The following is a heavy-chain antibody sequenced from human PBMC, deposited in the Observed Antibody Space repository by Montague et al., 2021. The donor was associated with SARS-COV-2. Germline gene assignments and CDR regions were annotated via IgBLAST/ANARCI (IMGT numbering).Heavy chain of an antibody. D-gene: IGHD4-23*01. Sequence: SVKVSCKASGYTFTSYYIHWVRQAPGQGLEWLGVINPSGGDSTYAQRLQGRVTMTRDTSTSTVYMELSSLRSEDTAVYYCVRRWPQTYYYGMDVWGQGTTVTVSS. J-gene: IGHJ6*02. CDR2: INPSGGDS. V-gene: IGHV1-46*01. CDR1: GYTFTSYY. CDR3: VRRWPQTYYYGMDV.